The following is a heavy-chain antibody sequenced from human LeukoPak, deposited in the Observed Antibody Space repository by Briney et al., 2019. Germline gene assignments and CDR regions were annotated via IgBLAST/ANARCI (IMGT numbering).Heavy chain of an antibody. J-gene: IGHJ4*02. CDR1: GGSISSGGYY. D-gene: IGHD3-22*01. V-gene: IGHV4-31*03. Sequence: PSQTLSLTCTVSGGSISSGGYYWSWIRQHPGKGLEWIGYIYYSGSTYYNPSLKSRVTISVDTSKNQFSLKLSSVTAADTAVYYCATSFSGYLGYFDYWGQGTLVTVSS. CDR2: IYYSGST. CDR3: ATSFSGYLGYFDY.